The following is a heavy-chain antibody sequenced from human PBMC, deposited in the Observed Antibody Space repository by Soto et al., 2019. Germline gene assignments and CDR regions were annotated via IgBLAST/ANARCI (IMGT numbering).Heavy chain of an antibody. CDR2: THYSGTT. Sequence: SETLSLTCTVSGGSISSHYYWSWIRQPPGKGLEWIGYTHYSGTTYYNPSLRSRLSISLDKSKNQFSLMLTSVTAADTAVYYSARDQSGLDVWGQGTTVTVSS. CDR1: GGSISSHYY. CDR3: ARDQSGLDV. V-gene: IGHV4-30-4*01. J-gene: IGHJ6*02.